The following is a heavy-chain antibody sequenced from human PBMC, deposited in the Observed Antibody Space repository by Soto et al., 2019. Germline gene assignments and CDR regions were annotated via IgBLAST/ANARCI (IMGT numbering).Heavy chain of an antibody. Sequence: GASVKVSCKASGGTFSSYAISWVRQAPGQGLEWMGGIIPIFGTANYAQKFQGRVTITADESTSTAYMELSSLRSEDTAVYYCARYVSDSCDYAFFDYWGQGTLVTVSS. V-gene: IGHV1-69*13. D-gene: IGHD2-15*01. CDR2: IIPIFGTA. CDR1: GGTFSSYA. J-gene: IGHJ4*02. CDR3: ARYVSDSCDYAFFDY.